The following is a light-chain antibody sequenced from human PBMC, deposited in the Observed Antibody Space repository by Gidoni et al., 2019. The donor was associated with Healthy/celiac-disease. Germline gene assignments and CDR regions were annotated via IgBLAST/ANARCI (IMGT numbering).Light chain of an antibody. J-gene: IGKJ3*01. CDR1: QVISNY. Sequence: DIQMTQSPSSLSASVGDRVTITCRASQVISNYLAWYQQKPGKVPKLLIYAASTWQSGVPSRFSGSGSGTDFTLTISSLQPEDVATYYCQKYNSAPLTFGPGTKVDIK. CDR2: AAS. CDR3: QKYNSAPLT. V-gene: IGKV1-27*01.